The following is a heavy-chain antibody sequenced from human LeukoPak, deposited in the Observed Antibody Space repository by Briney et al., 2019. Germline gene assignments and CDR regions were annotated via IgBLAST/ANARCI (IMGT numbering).Heavy chain of an antibody. Sequence: GGSLRLSCAASGFTVSSTYMSWVRQTPGKGLEWVSVIYSDGKVYYIDSVKGRFTISRDTSKNTVYLQMNSLRVEDTAVYYCARALTTLTYEGYWGQGTLVTVSS. V-gene: IGHV3-53*01. CDR1: GFTVSSTY. J-gene: IGHJ4*02. CDR2: IYSDGKV. D-gene: IGHD1-1*01. CDR3: ARALTTLTYEGY.